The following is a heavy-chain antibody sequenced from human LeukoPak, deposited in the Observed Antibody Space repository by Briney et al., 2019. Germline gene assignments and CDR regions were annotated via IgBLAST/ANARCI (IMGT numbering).Heavy chain of an antibody. CDR2: ISYDGSNK. V-gene: IGHV3-30*04. Sequence: GRSLRLSCAASGFTFSNYVMHWVRQAPGKGLERVAVISYDGSNKYYADSVKGRFTISRDNSKNTLYLQMSSLRAEDTAVYYCARVWYYDILTGVDYWGQGTLVTVSS. CDR1: GFTFSNYV. D-gene: IGHD3-9*01. CDR3: ARVWYYDILTGVDY. J-gene: IGHJ4*02.